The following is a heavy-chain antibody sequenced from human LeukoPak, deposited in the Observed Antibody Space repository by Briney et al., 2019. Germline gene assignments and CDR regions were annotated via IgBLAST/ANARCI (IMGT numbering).Heavy chain of an antibody. CDR3: ARGVGATAVFDI. J-gene: IGHJ3*02. D-gene: IGHD1-26*01. V-gene: IGHV1-2*02. Sequence: ASVKVSCKASGYTFTGYYMHWVRQAPGQGLEWMGWINPESGGSNYAQKFLGRVTMTRDTSISTAYMELSRLRSDDTAVYYCARGVGATAVFDIWGQGTMVTVSS. CDR1: GYTFTGYY. CDR2: INPESGGS.